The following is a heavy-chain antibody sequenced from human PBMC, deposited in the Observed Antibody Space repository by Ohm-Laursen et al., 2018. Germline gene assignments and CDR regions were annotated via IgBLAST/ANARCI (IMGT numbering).Heavy chain of an antibody. CDR2: ISGSGGST. V-gene: IGHV3-23*01. CDR1: GFTFSSYA. CDR3: AKDSYLRRTFDY. Sequence: GSLRLSCAATGFTFSSYAMSWVRQAPGKGLEWVSAISGSGGSTYYADSVKGRFTISRDNSKNTLYLQMNSLRAEDTAVYYCAKDSYLRRTFDYWGQGTLVTVSS. J-gene: IGHJ4*02. D-gene: IGHD1-7*01.